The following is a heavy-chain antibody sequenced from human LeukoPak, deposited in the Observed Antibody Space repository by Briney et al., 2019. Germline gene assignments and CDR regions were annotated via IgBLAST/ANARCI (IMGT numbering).Heavy chain of an antibody. CDR2: IYHSGST. D-gene: IGHD1-1*01. V-gene: IGHV4-30-2*01. CDR3: ARVLSRRSIDY. Sequence: SQTLSLTCAVSGGSISSGGYSWSWIRQPPGKGLEWIGYIYHSGSTYYNPSLKSRVTISVDRSKNQFSLKLSSVTAADTAVYYCARVLSRRSIDYWGQGTLVTVSS. J-gene: IGHJ4*02. CDR1: GGSISSGGYS.